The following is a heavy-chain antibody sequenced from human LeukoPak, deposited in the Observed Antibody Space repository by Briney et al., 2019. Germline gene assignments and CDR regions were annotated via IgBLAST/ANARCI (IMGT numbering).Heavy chain of an antibody. D-gene: IGHD6-13*01. V-gene: IGHV3-21*01. CDR2: ISSSSSYI. J-gene: IGHJ4*02. CDR3: AREEGVAAAGD. Sequence: GGSPRLSCAASGFTFSSYSMNWVRQAPGKGLEWVSSISSSSSYIYYADSVKGRFTISRDNAKNSLYLQMNSLRAEDTAVYYCAREEGVAAAGDWGQGTLVTVSS. CDR1: GFTFSSYS.